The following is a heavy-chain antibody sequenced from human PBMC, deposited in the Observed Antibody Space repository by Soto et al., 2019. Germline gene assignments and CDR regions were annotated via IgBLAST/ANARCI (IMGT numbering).Heavy chain of an antibody. D-gene: IGHD6-19*01. CDR1: GDSMSSSDYY. Sequence: QLQLHESGPGLVKPSETLSLTCAVSGDSMSSSDYYWGWIRQPPGKGLEWIGSIYYSGSTYYNTSLQSRVAISVDTSKNQFSLKLKSVTAADTAIYYCARRTVNIRTFYSGLKTHCFDYWGQGAPFTVSS. CDR2: IYYSGST. V-gene: IGHV4-39*01. J-gene: IGHJ4*02. CDR3: ARRTVNIRTFYSGLKTHCFDY.